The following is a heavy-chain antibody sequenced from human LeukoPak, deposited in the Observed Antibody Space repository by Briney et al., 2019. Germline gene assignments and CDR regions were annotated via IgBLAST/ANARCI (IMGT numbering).Heavy chain of an antibody. D-gene: IGHD2-2*01. CDR2: INHSGST. Sequence: SETLSLTCAVYGGSFSGYYWSWIRQSPGKGLEWIGEINHSGSTNYNPSLKSRVTISVDTSKNQFSLKLSSVTAADTAVYYCARGPRLRYCSSTSCYRSNWFDPWGQGTLVTVSS. V-gene: IGHV4-34*01. CDR3: ARGPRLRYCSSTSCYRSNWFDP. J-gene: IGHJ5*02. CDR1: GGSFSGYY.